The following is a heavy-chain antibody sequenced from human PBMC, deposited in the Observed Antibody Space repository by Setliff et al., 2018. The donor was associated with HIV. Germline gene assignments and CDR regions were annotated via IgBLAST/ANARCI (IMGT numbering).Heavy chain of an antibody. CDR1: GYSINSGYY. Sequence: PLETLSLTCAVPGYSINSGYYWGWIRQPPGKGLEWIGTIYHSGSTYYNPSLKGRVTISLDTSKNQFSLKLNSVTAADTAVYYCARGNPDYDILTGYWSHYFDYWGQGTLVTVSS. J-gene: IGHJ4*02. CDR3: ARGNPDYDILTGYWSHYFDY. V-gene: IGHV4-38-2*01. D-gene: IGHD3-9*01. CDR2: IYHSGST.